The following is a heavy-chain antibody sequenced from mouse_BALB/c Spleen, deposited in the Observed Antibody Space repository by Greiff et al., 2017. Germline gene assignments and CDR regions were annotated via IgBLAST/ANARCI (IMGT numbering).Heavy chain of an antibody. CDR3: GRKGGYDDGTWFAY. J-gene: IGHJ3*01. V-gene: IGHV1-37*01. CDR1: GYSFTGYF. Sequence: EVKLVESGPELVKPGASVKISCKASGYSFTGYFMNWVKQSHGKSLEWIGRINPYNGDTFYNQKFKGKATLTVDKSSSTAHMELLSLTSEDSAVYYCGRKGGYDDGTWFAYWGQGTLVTVSA. D-gene: IGHD2-2*01. CDR2: INPYNGDT.